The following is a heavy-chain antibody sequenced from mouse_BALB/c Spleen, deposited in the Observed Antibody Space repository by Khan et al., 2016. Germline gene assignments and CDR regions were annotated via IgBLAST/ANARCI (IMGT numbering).Heavy chain of an antibody. Sequence: EVQLLESGPGLVKPAQSLSLTCNVTGYSITSDYAWKWIRELAGDKMEWMGYIRYSGSTRYNPSLKSRISITRDTSTNQIFLRLNTVTTEDTATYYRTVELCWFAYWGQGTLVTVS. CDR2: IRYSGST. V-gene: IGHV3-2*02. CDR1: GYSITSDYA. D-gene: IGHD4-1*01. J-gene: IGHJ3*01. CDR3: TVELCWFAY.